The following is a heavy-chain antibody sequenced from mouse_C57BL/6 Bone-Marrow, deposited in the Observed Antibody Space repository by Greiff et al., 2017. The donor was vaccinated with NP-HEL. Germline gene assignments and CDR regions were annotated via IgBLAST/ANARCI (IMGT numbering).Heavy chain of an antibody. D-gene: IGHD2-4*01. CDR3: ARADYDGFAY. J-gene: IGHJ3*01. V-gene: IGHV5-4*03. Sequence: EVKLEESGGGLVKPGGSLKLSCAASGFTFSSYAMSWVRQTPEKRLEWVATISAGGGYTYYPDNVKGRFTISRDNAKNNLYRQMSHLKSEDTAMYYCARADYDGFAYWGQGTLVTVSA. CDR2: ISAGGGYT. CDR1: GFTFSSYA.